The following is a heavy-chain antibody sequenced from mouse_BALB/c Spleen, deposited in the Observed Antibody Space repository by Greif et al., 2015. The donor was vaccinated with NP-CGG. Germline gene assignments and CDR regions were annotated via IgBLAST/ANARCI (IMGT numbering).Heavy chain of an antibody. Sequence: EVQVVESGGGLVQPGGSLRLSCATSGFTFTDYYMSWVRQPPGKALEWLGFIRNKANGYTTEYSASVKGRFTISRDNSQSILYLQMNTLRAEDSATYYCARDMITTGDYYAMDYWGQGTSVTVSS. CDR2: IRNKANGYTT. D-gene: IGHD2-4*01. J-gene: IGHJ4*01. V-gene: IGHV7-3*02. CDR3: ARDMITTGDYYAMDY. CDR1: GFTFTDYY.